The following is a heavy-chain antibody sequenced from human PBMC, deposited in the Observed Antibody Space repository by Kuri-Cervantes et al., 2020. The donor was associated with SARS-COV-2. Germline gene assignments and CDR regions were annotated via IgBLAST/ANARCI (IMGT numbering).Heavy chain of an antibody. J-gene: IGHJ4*02. CDR3: ARTLGEDIVVVPAATFDY. CDR1: GFTFSSYS. CDR2: ISSSSSTI. V-gene: IGHV3-48*02. D-gene: IGHD2-2*01. Sequence: GESLKISCAASGFTFSSYSMNWVRQAPGKGLEWVSYISSSSSTIYYADSVKGRFTISRDSAKNSLYLQMNSLRDEDTAVYYCARTLGEDIVVVPAATFDYWGQGTLVTVSS.